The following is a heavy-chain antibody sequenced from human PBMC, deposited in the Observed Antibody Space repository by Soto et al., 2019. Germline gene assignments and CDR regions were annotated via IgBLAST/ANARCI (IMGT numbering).Heavy chain of an antibody. D-gene: IGHD4-4*01. Sequence: SETLSLTCTVSGGPITSGDYYWSWTRQHPGKGLEWLGHIYHSGNTYYSPSLKSRISMSVDTSTNQFSLNLYSVTAADTAVYYCARGNFGYDYWGQGAQVT. CDR2: IYHSGNT. CDR3: ARGNFGYDY. V-gene: IGHV4-31*03. CDR1: GGPITSGDYY. J-gene: IGHJ4*02.